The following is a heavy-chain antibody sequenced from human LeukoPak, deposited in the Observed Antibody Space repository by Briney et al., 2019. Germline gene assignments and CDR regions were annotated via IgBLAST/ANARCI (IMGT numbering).Heavy chain of an antibody. CDR2: ISGSGGTI. V-gene: IGHV3-23*01. Sequence: GGSLRLSCAASGFTFSGYAMSWVRQAPGKGLEWVSGISGSGGTIYYADSVKGRLIISRDNANNSLYLQMNSLRPEDTALYYCARDCRRWNGVFDVWGQGTTVTVSS. CDR3: ARDCRRWNGVFDV. CDR1: GFTFSGYA. D-gene: IGHD1-1*01. J-gene: IGHJ3*01.